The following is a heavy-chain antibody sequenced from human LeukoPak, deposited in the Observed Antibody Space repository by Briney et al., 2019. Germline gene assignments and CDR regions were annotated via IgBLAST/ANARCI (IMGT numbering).Heavy chain of an antibody. CDR2: IYYGGST. D-gene: IGHD2-21*02. Sequence: SETLSLTCSVSGGSISRSSYYWGWIRQSPGEGLEWIGSIYYGGSTYYNTSLKSRVTISVDTSKNQFSLKLTSVTAADTAVYYSVRHGSYCGGDCYFDYWGQGTLVTVSS. CDR3: VRHGSYCGGDCYFDY. V-gene: IGHV4-39*01. J-gene: IGHJ4*02. CDR1: GGSISRSSYY.